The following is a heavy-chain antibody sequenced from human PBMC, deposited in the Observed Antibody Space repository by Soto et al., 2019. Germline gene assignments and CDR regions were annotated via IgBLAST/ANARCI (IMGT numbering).Heavy chain of an antibody. CDR2: IIPIVGIT. V-gene: IGHV1-69*02. CDR1: GGTFSSYT. Sequence: SVKVSCKASGGTFSSYTISWVRQAPGQGLEWMGRIIPIVGITKYAQKFQGRVTITADKSTSTAYMELSSLRSEDTAVYYCARDDGLAYCGGDCYSWGQGTLVTVSS. J-gene: IGHJ4*02. D-gene: IGHD2-21*02. CDR3: ARDDGLAYCGGDCYS.